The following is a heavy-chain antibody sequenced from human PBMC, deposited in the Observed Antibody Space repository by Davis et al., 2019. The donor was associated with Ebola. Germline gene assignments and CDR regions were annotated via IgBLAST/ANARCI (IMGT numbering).Heavy chain of an antibody. CDR3: AREIPQYNFDY. Sequence: AASVKVSCKASGYKLTSYAMNWVRQAPGQGLEWMGWINTNTGYPTYAQGFTGRFVFSLDTSVSTAYLQISSLTAEDTAVYFCAREIPQYNFDYWGQGTLVTVSS. CDR1: GYKLTSYA. D-gene: IGHD1-1*01. CDR2: INTNTGYP. V-gene: IGHV7-4-1*02. J-gene: IGHJ4*02.